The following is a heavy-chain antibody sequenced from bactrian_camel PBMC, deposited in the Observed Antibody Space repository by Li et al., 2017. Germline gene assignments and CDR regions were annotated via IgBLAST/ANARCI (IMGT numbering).Heavy chain of an antibody. V-gene: IGHV3S1*01. CDR3: AARRVARGSHFSLGRAPALRGDEYNF. CDR1: GDHRM. Sequence: VQLVESGGGSAQIGRSLRLSCVVSGDHRMVAWFRQVPGQEREGVAAMFTGGSSGPHIYYADWAKGRFTISQDNSKNTLFLQMNVLRPEDTAMYYCAARRVARGSHFSLGRAPALRGDEYNFWGQGTQVTVS. CDR2: MFTGGSSGPHI. J-gene: IGHJ4*01. D-gene: IGHD2*01.